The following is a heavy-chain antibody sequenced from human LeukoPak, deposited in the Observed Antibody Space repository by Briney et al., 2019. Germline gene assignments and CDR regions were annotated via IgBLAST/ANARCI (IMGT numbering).Heavy chain of an antibody. Sequence: GGSLRLSCAASGFTFSSYWMHWVRQAPGKGLVWVSRINTDGSSTSYADSVKGRFTISRDNSKNTLYLQMNSLRAEDTAVYYCASLGGIAAAGTRVDPFDYWGQGTLVTVSS. CDR3: ASLGGIAAAGTRVDPFDY. J-gene: IGHJ4*02. CDR2: INTDGSST. V-gene: IGHV3-74*01. D-gene: IGHD6-13*01. CDR1: GFTFSSYW.